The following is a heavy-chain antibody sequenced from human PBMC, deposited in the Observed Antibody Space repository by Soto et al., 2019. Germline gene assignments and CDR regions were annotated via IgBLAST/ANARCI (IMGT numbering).Heavy chain of an antibody. J-gene: IGHJ4*02. D-gene: IGHD3-3*01. CDR3: ARDSSPYYDFWSGFYTYFDY. V-gene: IGHV3-15*05. CDR1: GFTFSNAW. CDR2: IKGEADGGTT. Sequence: PGGSLRLSCAASGFTFSNAWMSWVRQAPGKGLEWVGRIKGEADGGTTDYAAPVKGRITISRDNAKNTLYLQINSLRADDTAVYYCARDSSPYYDFWSGFYTYFDYWGQGALVTVSS.